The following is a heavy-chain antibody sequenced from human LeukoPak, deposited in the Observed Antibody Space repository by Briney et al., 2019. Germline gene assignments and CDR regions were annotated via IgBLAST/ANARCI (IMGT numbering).Heavy chain of an antibody. Sequence: SETLSHTCTVSGYSISNGYYWGWIRQPPGKGLEWIGSTYHSGSIYYNPSLKSRVTISVDTSKNQLSLKLSSVTAADTAVYYCASHYYDYVWGSYVDAFDIWGQGTMVTVSS. CDR1: GYSISNGYY. D-gene: IGHD3-16*01. CDR3: ASHYYDYVWGSYVDAFDI. V-gene: IGHV4-38-2*02. CDR2: TYHSGSI. J-gene: IGHJ3*02.